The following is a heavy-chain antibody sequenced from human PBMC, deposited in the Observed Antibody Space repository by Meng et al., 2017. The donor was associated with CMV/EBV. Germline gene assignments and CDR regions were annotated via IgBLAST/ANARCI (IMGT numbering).Heavy chain of an antibody. CDR1: GGSISSYY. J-gene: IGHJ5*02. CDR3: ARDLMNCSSTSCANWFDP. D-gene: IGHD2-2*01. CDR2: IYTSGST. Sequence: QGPRQGSGPGLVKPPGTLSLTCTVSGGSISSYYWSWIRQPAGKGLEWIGRIYTSGSTNYNPSLKSRVTMSVDTSKNQFSLKLSSVTAADTAVYYCARDLMNCSSTSCANWFDPWGQGTLVTVSS. V-gene: IGHV4-4*07.